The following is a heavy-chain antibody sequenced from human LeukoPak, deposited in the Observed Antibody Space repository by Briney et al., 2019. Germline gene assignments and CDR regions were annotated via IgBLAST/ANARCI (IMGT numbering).Heavy chain of an antibody. CDR2: ISGSGGST. V-gene: IGHV3-23*01. J-gene: IGHJ4*02. Sequence: PGGSLRLSCAPSGFTFSSYAMSWVRQAPGKELEWVSAISGSGGSTYYADSVKGRFTISRDNSKNTLYLQMNSLRAEDTAVYYCAKAPGYSYGSTYFDYWGQGTLVTVSS. D-gene: IGHD5-18*01. CDR1: GFTFSSYA. CDR3: AKAPGYSYGSTYFDY.